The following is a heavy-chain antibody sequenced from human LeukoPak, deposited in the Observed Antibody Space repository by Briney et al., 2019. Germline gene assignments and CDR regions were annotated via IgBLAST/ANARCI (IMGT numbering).Heavy chain of an antibody. D-gene: IGHD1-7*01. CDR1: GYTFIDYG. J-gene: IGHJ4*02. CDR3: ARESRHSWDYEV. V-gene: IGHV1-18*01. Sequence: ASVKVSCKASGYTFIDYGISWVRQAPGQGLEWMRWISAYDGNTKYAQKVQDRVTMTTDTSTTTAYMEMRSLRSDDTAVYYCARESRHSWDYEVWGQGTLVTVSS. CDR2: ISAYDGNT.